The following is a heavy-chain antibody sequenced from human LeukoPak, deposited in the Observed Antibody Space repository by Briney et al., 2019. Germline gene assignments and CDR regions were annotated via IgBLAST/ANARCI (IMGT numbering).Heavy chain of an antibody. V-gene: IGHV5-51*01. D-gene: IGHD5-12*01. Sequence: GESLKISCKGSGYSFTSYCIGWVRQMPGKGLEWMGIIYPGDSDTRYSPSFQGQVTISADKSISTAYLQWSSLKASDTAMYYCARPPSGYDWEWDAFDIWGQGTMVTVSS. CDR2: IYPGDSDT. CDR1: GYSFTSYC. J-gene: IGHJ3*02. CDR3: ARPPSGYDWEWDAFDI.